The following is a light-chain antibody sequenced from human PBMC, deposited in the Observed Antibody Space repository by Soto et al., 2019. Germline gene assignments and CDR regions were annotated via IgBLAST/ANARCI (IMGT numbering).Light chain of an antibody. Sequence: DIEMTQSPSALSAPVGDKVTMTCRASQPISSYLNWYQHKPGEAPRLLIYFISRLQSGAPSRFSGSGSGKDFTLTIDSPQPEDTATYYCQQTYSRPVTFGQGTQLEIK. CDR2: FIS. J-gene: IGKJ5*01. CDR3: QQTYSRPVT. V-gene: IGKV1-39*01. CDR1: QPISSY.